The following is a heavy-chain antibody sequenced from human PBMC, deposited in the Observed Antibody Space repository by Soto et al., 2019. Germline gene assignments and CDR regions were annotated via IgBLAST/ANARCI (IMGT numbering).Heavy chain of an antibody. CDR1: AGTLSSYS. D-gene: IGHD3-9*01. V-gene: IGHV1-69*08. J-gene: IGHJ6*03. Sequence: PEKVSCKTSAGTLSSYSISWVRQAPGQGLEWVGRIITFVRKANVAQQFQGRVTITADRSTDTTYMELRRLTSDDTAVYYCARVTGVHRSGGNYMDVWDTGTSVTVSS. CDR2: IITFVRKA. CDR3: ARVTGVHRSGGNYMDV.